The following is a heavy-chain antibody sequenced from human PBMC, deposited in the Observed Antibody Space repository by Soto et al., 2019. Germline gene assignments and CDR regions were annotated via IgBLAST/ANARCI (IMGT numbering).Heavy chain of an antibody. Sequence: EVQLVESGGGLVKXGGSLRXXCAXXXXXXXXAWMNWVRQAPGKGLEWVGRIKSKTDGGTTDYAAPVKGRFTISRDDSKNTLYLQMNSLKTEDTAVYYCTVAGHYYYYGMDVWGQGTTVTVSS. J-gene: IGHJ6*02. CDR2: IKSKTDGGTT. CDR3: TVAGHYYYYGMDV. D-gene: IGHD6-19*01. CDR1: XXXXXXAW. V-gene: IGHV3-15*07.